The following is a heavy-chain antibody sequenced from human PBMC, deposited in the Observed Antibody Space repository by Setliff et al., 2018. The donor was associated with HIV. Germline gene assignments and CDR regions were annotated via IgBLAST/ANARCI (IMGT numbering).Heavy chain of an antibody. CDR3: ASTGYSSGWSFDY. V-gene: IGHV4-30-4*08. Sequence: ASETLSLTCTVSGGSISSDDYYWNWIRQPPGKGLEWIGYITYSGSAYYNPSLKSRVTISIDTSNNQISLRLSSVTAADTAMYYCASTGYSSGWSFDYWGQGTLVTVSS. J-gene: IGHJ4*02. CDR2: ITYSGSA. D-gene: IGHD6-19*01. CDR1: GGSISSDDYY.